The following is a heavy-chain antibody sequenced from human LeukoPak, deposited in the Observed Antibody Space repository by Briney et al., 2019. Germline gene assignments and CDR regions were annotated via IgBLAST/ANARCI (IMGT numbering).Heavy chain of an antibody. V-gene: IGHV4-4*07. CDR2: IYVTGST. CDR3: ARCAAVAGTDYFDY. J-gene: IGHJ4*02. D-gene: IGHD6-19*01. CDR1: GASISSYY. Sequence: PSETLSLTCTVSGASISSYYWSWIRQPGGKALEWIGRIYVTGSTTYNPSLKSRVTISVDTSKNQFSLKLSSVTAADTAVYYCARCAAVAGTDYFDYWGQGTLVTVSS.